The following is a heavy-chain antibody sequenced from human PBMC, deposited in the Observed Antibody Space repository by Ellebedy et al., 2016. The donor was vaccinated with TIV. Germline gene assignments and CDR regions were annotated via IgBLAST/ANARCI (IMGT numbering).Heavy chain of an antibody. CDR2: INPSGGST. Sequence: ASVKVSCKASGYTFTSYYMHWVRQAPGQGLEWMGIINPSGGSTSYAQKFQGRVTMTRDTSTSTIYMELSSLRSEDTAVYYCARDLRDSSSSRYYYGMDVWGQGTTVTVSS. J-gene: IGHJ6*02. D-gene: IGHD6-6*01. CDR1: GYTFTSYY. V-gene: IGHV1-46*01. CDR3: ARDLRDSSSSRYYYGMDV.